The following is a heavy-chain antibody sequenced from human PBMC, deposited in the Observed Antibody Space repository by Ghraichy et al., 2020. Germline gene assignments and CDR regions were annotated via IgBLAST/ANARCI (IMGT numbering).Heavy chain of an antibody. CDR3: ASGVVPAAISWFDP. J-gene: IGHJ5*02. D-gene: IGHD2-2*01. V-gene: IGHV3-11*06. CDR2: ISSSSSYT. Sequence: GESLNISCAASGFTFSDYYMSWIRQAPGKGLEWVSYISSSSSYTNYADSVKGRFTISRDNAKNSLYLQMNSLRAEDTAVYYCASGVVPAAISWFDPWGQGTLVTVSS. CDR1: GFTFSDYY.